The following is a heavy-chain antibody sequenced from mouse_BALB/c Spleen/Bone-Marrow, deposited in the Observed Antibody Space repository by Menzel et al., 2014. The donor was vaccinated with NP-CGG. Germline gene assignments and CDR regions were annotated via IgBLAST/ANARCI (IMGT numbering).Heavy chain of an antibody. J-gene: IGHJ3*01. Sequence: VQRVESGAELVRPGTSVTLSCKASGYTLTDYKMHWVKQTPVHGLEWIGLIDPETGGTAYNQRFKGKAIMTADKSSSTAYMDLRSLTSEDSAVYYCTIVAYWGQGTLVTVSA. CDR1: GYTLTDYK. CDR3: TIVAY. V-gene: IGHV1-15*01. CDR2: IDPETGGT.